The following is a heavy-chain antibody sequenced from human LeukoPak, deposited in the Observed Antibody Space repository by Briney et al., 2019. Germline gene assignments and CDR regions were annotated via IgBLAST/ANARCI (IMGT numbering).Heavy chain of an antibody. Sequence: SETLSLTCAVYGGSFSGYYWSWIRQPPGKGLEWIGEINHSGSTNYNPSLKSRVTISVDTSKSQFSLKLSSVTAADTAVNYCARGQALYYDYIWGSYRYTGFDYWGQGTLVTVSS. CDR2: INHSGST. D-gene: IGHD3-16*02. CDR1: GGSFSGYY. J-gene: IGHJ4*02. CDR3: ARGQALYYDYIWGSYRYTGFDY. V-gene: IGHV4-34*01.